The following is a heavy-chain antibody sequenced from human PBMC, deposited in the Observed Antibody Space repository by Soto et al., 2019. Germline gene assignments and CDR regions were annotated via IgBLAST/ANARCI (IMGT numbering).Heavy chain of an antibody. J-gene: IGHJ6*02. CDR2: TYWNDDE. CDR1: GFSLTTSGVG. V-gene: IGHV2-5*01. CDR3: ARAARGTGARTYYFYYGMDV. D-gene: IGHD1-26*01. Sequence: SGPTLVNPTQTLTLTCTFSGFSLTTSGVGVGWIRQPPGKALEWLAVTYWNDDERYSPSLRNRLTITKDTSKNQVLLTMTNMAPVDTGTYYCARAARGTGARTYYFYYGMDVWGQGSTVTVSS.